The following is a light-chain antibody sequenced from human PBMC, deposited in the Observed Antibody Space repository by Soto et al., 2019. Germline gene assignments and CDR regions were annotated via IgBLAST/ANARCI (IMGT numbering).Light chain of an antibody. V-gene: IGLV2-14*01. CDR3: NSFRVSHLYV. CDR2: EVT. Sequence: LSQPASVSGSPGQTITISCTGTSTDVGGYNAVSWYQHHPGKAPKLIIYEVTHRPSGVSDRFSASKSGNTASLTISGLQAEDEADYYCNSFRVSHLYVFGTGTKVTV. J-gene: IGLJ1*01. CDR1: STDVGGYNA.